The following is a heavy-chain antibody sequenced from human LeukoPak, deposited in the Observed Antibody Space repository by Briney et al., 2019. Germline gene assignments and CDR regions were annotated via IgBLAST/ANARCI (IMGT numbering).Heavy chain of an antibody. Sequence: QPGRSLRLSCAASGFTFSSYAMHWVRQAPGKGLEWVAVISYDGSNKYYADSVKGRFTISRDNSKNTLYLQMNSLRAEDTAVYYCARDRGLSSSWYYFDYWGQGTLVTVSS. CDR1: GFTFSSYA. V-gene: IGHV3-30-3*01. J-gene: IGHJ4*02. CDR3: ARDRGLSSSWYYFDY. D-gene: IGHD6-13*01. CDR2: ISYDGSNK.